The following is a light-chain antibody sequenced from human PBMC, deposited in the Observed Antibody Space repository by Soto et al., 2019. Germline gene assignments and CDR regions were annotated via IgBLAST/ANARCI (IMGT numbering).Light chain of an antibody. CDR3: QRYGSSPPFT. Sequence: EIVLTQSPGTLSLSPGERATLSCRASQRVSSSYLAGYKQKPGQAPRLLIYGASTRATGIPDRFSGSGSATDVTRTTSSLEPEDVAVYFCQRYGSSPPFTFGQGTKVEI. CDR2: GAS. J-gene: IGKJ2*01. CDR1: QRVSSSY. V-gene: IGKV3-20*01.